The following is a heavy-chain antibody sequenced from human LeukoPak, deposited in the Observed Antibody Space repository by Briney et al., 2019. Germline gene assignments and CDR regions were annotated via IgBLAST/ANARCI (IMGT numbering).Heavy chain of an antibody. CDR2: IRYDGSNK. V-gene: IGHV3-30*02. CDR3: AKDGKGISSRQGPDY. CDR1: GFTFSSYG. J-gene: IGHJ4*02. Sequence: GGSLGLSCAASGFTFSSYGMHWVRQAPGKGLEWVAFIRYDGSNKYYADSVKGRFTISRDNSKNTLYLQMNSLRAEDTAVYYCAKDGKGISSRQGPDYWGQGTLVTVSS. D-gene: IGHD6-6*01.